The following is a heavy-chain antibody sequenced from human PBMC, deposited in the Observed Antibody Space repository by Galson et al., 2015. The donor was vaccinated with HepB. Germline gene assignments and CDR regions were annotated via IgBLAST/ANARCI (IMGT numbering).Heavy chain of an antibody. CDR2: ISSSGSYI. Sequence: SLRLSCATSGFTFSSYDINWVRQAPGKGLEWVSSISSSGSYIYYADSVKGRFTISRDNAKSSLYLQMNSLRAEDTAVYYCAGIFTSFDYWGQGTLVTVSS. D-gene: IGHD1-14*01. J-gene: IGHJ4*02. V-gene: IGHV3-21*01. CDR1: GFTFSSYD. CDR3: AGIFTSFDY.